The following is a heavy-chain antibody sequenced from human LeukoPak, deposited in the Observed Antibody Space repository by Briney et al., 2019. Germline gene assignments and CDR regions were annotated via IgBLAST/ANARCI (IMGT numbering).Heavy chain of an antibody. CDR3: ARDPGHDAFDI. CDR2: INPSGGST. CDR1: GYTFTSYY. Sequence: ASVKVSCKASGYTFTSYYMHWVRQAPGQGLEWMGIINPSGGSTSYAQKFQGRVTMTRDMSTSTVYMELSSLRSEDTAVYYCARDPGHDAFDIWGQGTMVTVSS. J-gene: IGHJ3*02. V-gene: IGHV1-46*01.